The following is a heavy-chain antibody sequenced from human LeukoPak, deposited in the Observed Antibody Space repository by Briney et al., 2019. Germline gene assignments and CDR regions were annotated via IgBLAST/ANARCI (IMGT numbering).Heavy chain of an antibody. V-gene: IGHV3-7*03. J-gene: IGHJ4*02. CDR1: GFTFSSYW. Sequence: PGGSLRLSCAASGFTFSSYWMSWVRQAPGKGLEWVANIKQGGSEEYYVDSVKGRVTISRDNAKNSLYLQMNSLRAEDTAVYYCARGRLLLDYWGQGTLVTVSS. CDR2: IKQGGSEE. D-gene: IGHD2-15*01. CDR3: ARGRLLLDY.